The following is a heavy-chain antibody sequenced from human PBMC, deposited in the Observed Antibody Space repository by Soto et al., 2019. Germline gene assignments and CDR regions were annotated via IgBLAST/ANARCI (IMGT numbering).Heavy chain of an antibody. CDR3: ASNTPYSYGSLDY. D-gene: IGHD5-18*01. Sequence: TLSLTCTVSCGSISRGGYYCSWIRQHPGKGLEWIGYIYYSGSTYYNPSLKSRVTISVDTSKNQFSLKLSSVTAADTAVYYCASNTPYSYGSLDYWGQGTLVTVPQ. J-gene: IGHJ4*02. CDR2: IYYSGST. CDR1: CGSISRGGYY. V-gene: IGHV4-31*03.